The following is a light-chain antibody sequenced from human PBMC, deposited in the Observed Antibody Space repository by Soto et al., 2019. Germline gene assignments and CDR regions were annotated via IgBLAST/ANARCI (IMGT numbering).Light chain of an antibody. CDR1: QSVSSN. V-gene: IGKV3-20*01. CDR3: QQYGSSPPIT. Sequence: EIVMTQSPATLSVSPGERATLSCRASQSVSSNLAWYQQKPGQAPRLLIYDASNRATGIPARFSGSGSETDFTLTISRLEPEDFAVYYCQQYGSSPPITFGQGTRLEIK. CDR2: DAS. J-gene: IGKJ5*01.